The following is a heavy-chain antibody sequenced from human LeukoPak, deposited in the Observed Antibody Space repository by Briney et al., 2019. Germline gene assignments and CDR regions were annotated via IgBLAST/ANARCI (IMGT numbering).Heavy chain of an antibody. D-gene: IGHD3-10*01. CDR1: GYTFTSYD. J-gene: IGHJ4*02. Sequence: ASVKVSCKASGYTFTSYDINWVRQATGQGLEWMGWMNPNSGNTGYAQKFQGRVTMTRNTSISTAYMELSSLRSEDTAVYYRARGRPPWYYGSGSYLSYWGQGTLVTVSS. CDR2: MNPNSGNT. CDR3: ARGRPPWYYGSGSYLSY. V-gene: IGHV1-8*01.